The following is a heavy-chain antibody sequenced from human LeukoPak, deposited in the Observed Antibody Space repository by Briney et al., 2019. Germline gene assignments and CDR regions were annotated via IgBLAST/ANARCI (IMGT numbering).Heavy chain of an antibody. CDR3: ARDRRGVGYRPQYYYYYNMDV. D-gene: IGHD5-24*01. J-gene: IGHJ6*03. V-gene: IGHV3-7*01. Sequence: GGSLRLSCAASGLTFSSSWMSWVRQAPGKGLEWVANIKQDGSEKYYVDSVKGRFTISRDNAKNSLYLQMNSLRAEDTAVYYCARDRRGVGYRPQYYYYYNMDVWGKGTTVTVSS. CDR2: IKQDGSEK. CDR1: GLTFSSSW.